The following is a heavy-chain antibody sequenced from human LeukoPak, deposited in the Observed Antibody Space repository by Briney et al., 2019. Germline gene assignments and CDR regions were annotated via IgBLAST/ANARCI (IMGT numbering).Heavy chain of an antibody. CDR3: ARAVSSGYYNLYFDY. CDR1: GFTFSSYA. Sequence: GGSLRLSCAASGFTFSSYAMHWVRQAPGKGLEWVAVISYDGSNKYYADSVKGRFTISRDNSKNTLYLQMNSLRAEDTAVYYCARAVSSGYYNLYFDYWGQGALVTVSS. J-gene: IGHJ4*02. D-gene: IGHD3-3*01. CDR2: ISYDGSNK. V-gene: IGHV3-30-3*01.